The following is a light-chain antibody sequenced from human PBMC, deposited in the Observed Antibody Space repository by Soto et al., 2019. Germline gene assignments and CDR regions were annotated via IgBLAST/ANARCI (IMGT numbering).Light chain of an antibody. V-gene: IGKV3-11*01. J-gene: IGKJ4*01. CDR2: DAS. CDR1: QSVSSY. CDR3: QQRSDWPFT. Sequence: EIVLTQSPATLSLSPGERATPSCRARQSVSSYLAWYQQKPGQAPRLLIYDASNRATGIPARFSGSESGTEFTRTISSLEPEDFAVYYCQQRSDWPFTFGGGTKVQIK.